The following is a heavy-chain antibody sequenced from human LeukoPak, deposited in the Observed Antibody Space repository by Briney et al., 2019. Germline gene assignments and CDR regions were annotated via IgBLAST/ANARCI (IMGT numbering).Heavy chain of an antibody. D-gene: IGHD6-19*01. CDR1: GYTFTSYG. Sequence: GASVNVSFKASGYTFTSYGISWVRQAPGQGLEWMGWISAYNGNTNYAQKLQGRVTMTTDTSTSTAYMELRSLRSDDTAVYYCARVSYSSGWVVEGYWGQGTLVTVSS. CDR3: ARVSYSSGWVVEGY. CDR2: ISAYNGNT. J-gene: IGHJ4*02. V-gene: IGHV1-18*01.